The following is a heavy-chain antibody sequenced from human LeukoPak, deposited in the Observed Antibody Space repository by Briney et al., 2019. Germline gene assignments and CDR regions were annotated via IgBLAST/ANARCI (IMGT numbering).Heavy chain of an antibody. J-gene: IGHJ4*02. CDR1: GFTFSSYW. CDR2: IKQDGGEK. D-gene: IGHD3-22*01. V-gene: IGHV3-7*02. CDR3: ARVNPTSSGFYAY. Sequence: GGSLRLSCAASGFTFSSYWMSWVRQAPGKGLEWVANIKQDGGEKYHVGSVKGRFTISRDNAKNSLFLQMNSLRAEDTAVYYCARVNPTSSGFYAYWGQGTPVTVSP.